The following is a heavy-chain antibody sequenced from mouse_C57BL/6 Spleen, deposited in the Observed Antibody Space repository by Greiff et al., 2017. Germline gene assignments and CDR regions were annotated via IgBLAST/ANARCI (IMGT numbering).Heavy chain of an antibody. CDR1: GFTFSSYG. J-gene: IGHJ4*01. Sequence: EVKLVESGGDLVKPGGSLKLSCAASGFTFSSYGMSWVRQTPDKRLEWVATISSGGSYTYYPDSVKGRFTISRDNAKNTLYLPMSSLRSEDTAMYYSARQYGNAMDYWGQGTSVSVSS. CDR2: ISSGGSYT. D-gene: IGHD1-1*01. CDR3: ARQYGNAMDY. V-gene: IGHV5-6*02.